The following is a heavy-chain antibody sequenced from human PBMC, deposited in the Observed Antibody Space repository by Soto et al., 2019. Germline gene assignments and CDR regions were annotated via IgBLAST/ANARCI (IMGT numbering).Heavy chain of an antibody. CDR1: GGSFSGYY. Sequence: SETLSLTCAVYGGSFSGYYWSWIRQPPGKGLEWIGEINHSGSTNYNPSLKSRVTISVDTSKNQFSLKLSSVTAADTAVYYCARGGLGITFGGKIIYYYYMDVWGKGTTVTVSS. CDR2: INHSGST. J-gene: IGHJ6*03. CDR3: ARGGLGITFGGKIIYYYYMDV. V-gene: IGHV4-34*01. D-gene: IGHD3-16*01.